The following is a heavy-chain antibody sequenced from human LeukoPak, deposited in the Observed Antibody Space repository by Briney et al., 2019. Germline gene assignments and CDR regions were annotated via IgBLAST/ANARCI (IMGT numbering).Heavy chain of an antibody. D-gene: IGHD3-10*01. V-gene: IGHV3-23*01. CDR3: AKRGVVIRVILVGFHKQAYYFDS. J-gene: IGHJ4*02. CDR2: ISDSGGST. CDR1: GITLSNYG. Sequence: GGSLRISCAVSGITLSNYGMSWVRQAPGKGLEWVAGISDSGGSTNYADSVKGRFTISRDNAKNTLYLQMNSLRAEDTAVYFCAKRGVVIRVILVGFHKQAYYFDSWGQGALVTVSS.